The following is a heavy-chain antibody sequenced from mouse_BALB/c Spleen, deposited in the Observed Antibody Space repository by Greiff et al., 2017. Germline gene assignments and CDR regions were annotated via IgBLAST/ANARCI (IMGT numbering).Heavy chain of an antibody. Sequence: EVQGVESGAELVKPGASVKLSCTASGFNIKDTYMHWVKQRPEQGLEWIGRIDPANGNTKYDPKFQGKATITADTSSNTAYLQLSSLTSEDTAVYYCARAYRYDVYYFDYWGQGTTLTVSS. CDR3: ARAYRYDVYYFDY. CDR1: GFNIKDTY. D-gene: IGHD2-14*01. V-gene: IGHV14-3*02. J-gene: IGHJ2*01. CDR2: IDPANGNT.